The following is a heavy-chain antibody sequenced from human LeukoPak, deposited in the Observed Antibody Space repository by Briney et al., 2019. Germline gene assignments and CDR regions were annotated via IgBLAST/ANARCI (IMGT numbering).Heavy chain of an antibody. D-gene: IGHD1-26*01. CDR2: IRSKANSYAT. CDR3: TRVGLGRRELLPMWYYYYYMDV. CDR1: GFTFSGSA. V-gene: IGHV3-73*01. J-gene: IGHJ6*03. Sequence: GGSLRLSCAASGFTFSGSAMHWVRQASGKGLEWVGRIRSKANSYATAYAASVKGRFTISRDDSKNTAYLQMNSLKTEDTAVYYCTRVGLGRRELLPMWYYYYYMDVWGKGTTVTVSS.